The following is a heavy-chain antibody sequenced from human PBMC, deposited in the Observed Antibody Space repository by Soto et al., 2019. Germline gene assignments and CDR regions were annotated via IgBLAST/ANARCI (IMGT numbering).Heavy chain of an antibody. V-gene: IGHV3-9*01. CDR1: GFTFDDYA. J-gene: IGHJ5*02. Sequence: GGSLRLSCAASGFTFDDYAMHWVRQAPGKGLEWVSGISWNSGSIGYADSVKGRFTISRDNAKNSLYLQMNSLRAEDTALYYCAKDMTYRGGGPIPRYGSAPVGWFDPWGQGTLVTVSS. CDR3: AKDMTYRGGGPIPRYGSAPVGWFDP. D-gene: IGHD3-10*01. CDR2: ISWNSGSI.